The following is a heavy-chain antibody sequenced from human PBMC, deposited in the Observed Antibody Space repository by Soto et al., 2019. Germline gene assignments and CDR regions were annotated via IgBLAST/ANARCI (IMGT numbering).Heavy chain of an antibody. J-gene: IGHJ3*02. CDR2: ISSSSSYI. Sequence: GGSLRLSCASSVFTFISYSMNWVRQAPGKGLEWVSSISSSSSYIYYADSVKGRFTISRDNAKNSLYLQMNSLRAEDTAVYYCASDATADDAFDIWGQGTMVTVSS. CDR1: VFTFISYS. D-gene: IGHD2-21*02. V-gene: IGHV3-21*01. CDR3: ASDATADDAFDI.